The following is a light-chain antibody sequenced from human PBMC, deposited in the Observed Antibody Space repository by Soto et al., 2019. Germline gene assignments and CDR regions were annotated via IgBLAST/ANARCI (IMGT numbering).Light chain of an antibody. Sequence: EIVLTQSPGTLSLSPGERATLSCRASQSVSSSYLAWYQQKPGQAPRLLIYGASSRATGIPDRFSGSGSGTDFTLTISRLEPEDFAVYYCQQYESSRTFGQGTKV. CDR1: QSVSSSY. J-gene: IGKJ1*01. CDR2: GAS. V-gene: IGKV3-20*01. CDR3: QQYESSRT.